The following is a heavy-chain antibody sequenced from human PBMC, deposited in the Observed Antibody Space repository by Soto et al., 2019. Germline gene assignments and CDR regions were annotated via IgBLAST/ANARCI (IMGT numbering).Heavy chain of an antibody. V-gene: IGHV3-21*01. D-gene: IGHD6-19*01. CDR1: GFTFGFSG. Sequence: GGSLRLSCAASGFTFGFSGMNWVRQAPGKGLEWVSSISSSSDYIYYADSVKGRFTVSRDNAKNALYLQMNSLRAEDTAVYYCARDGSGWSRDCWGQGTLVTVSS. J-gene: IGHJ4*02. CDR3: ARDGSGWSRDC. CDR2: ISSSSDYI.